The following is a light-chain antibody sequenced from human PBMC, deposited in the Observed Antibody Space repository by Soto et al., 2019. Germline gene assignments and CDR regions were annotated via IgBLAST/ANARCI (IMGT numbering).Light chain of an antibody. CDR3: IQTIQLP. CDR2: EVS. Sequence: DSVVNQTPLWLSVTHGKPASISFKSSQSLLHSNGKTYLYWYLQKPGQPPQLLIYEVSNRFSGVPDRFSGSWSGTDFTLKISRVEAEDVGIYFCIQTIQLPFGQGTRLEIK. J-gene: IGKJ5*01. CDR1: QSLLHSNGKTY. V-gene: IGKV2D-29*01.